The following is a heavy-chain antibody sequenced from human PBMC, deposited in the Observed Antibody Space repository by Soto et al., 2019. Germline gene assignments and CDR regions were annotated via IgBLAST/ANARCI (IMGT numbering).Heavy chain of an antibody. J-gene: IGHJ6*03. D-gene: IGHD4-4*01. CDR1: GFTVSSYA. V-gene: IGHV3-23*01. CDR3: AKALRLTFPTGYYMDV. Sequence: EVQLLESGGGLVQPGGSLRLSCAASGFTVSSYAMSWVRQAPGKGLEWVSVISGSGSTYSADSVKGRFTISRDSSKNTVYLQMHSLRAEDTAVYYCAKALRLTFPTGYYMDVWGRGTTVTVSS. CDR2: ISGSGST.